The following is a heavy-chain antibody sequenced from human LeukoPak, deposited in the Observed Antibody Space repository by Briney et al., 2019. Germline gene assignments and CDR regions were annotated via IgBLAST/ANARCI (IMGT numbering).Heavy chain of an antibody. CDR2: IFPSGGEI. Sequence: HAGGSLRLSCEASGFTFSTFAMIWVRQPPGKGLEWVSSIFPSGGEIHYADSVRGRFTISRDNSENTLYLQMNSLRVEDTAVYYCASVRFSGWTFDYWGQGTLVTVSS. J-gene: IGHJ4*02. D-gene: IGHD6-19*01. CDR1: GFTFSTFA. V-gene: IGHV3-23*01. CDR3: ASVRFSGWTFDY.